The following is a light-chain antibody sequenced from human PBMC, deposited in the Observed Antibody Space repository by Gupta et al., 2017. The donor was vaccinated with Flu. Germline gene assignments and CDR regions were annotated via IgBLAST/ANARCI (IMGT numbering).Light chain of an antibody. Sequence: EIVFTQSPATLSLSPGERPPLSCRASQRVSSYLAWYQQKPGQAPRLLIYDASNRATGLPARFSGSGSGTEFTLTISSLEPEDFAVYYCQQRSNWALTFGHGTKVDIK. CDR1: QRVSSY. CDR2: DAS. J-gene: IGKJ3*01. V-gene: IGKV3-11*01. CDR3: QQRSNWALT.